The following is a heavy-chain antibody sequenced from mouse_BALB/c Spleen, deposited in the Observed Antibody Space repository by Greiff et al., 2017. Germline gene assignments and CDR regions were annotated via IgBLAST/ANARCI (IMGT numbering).Heavy chain of an antibody. CDR3: ARYDYDSPWFAY. D-gene: IGHD2-4*01. J-gene: IGHJ3*01. CDR1: GYAFTNYL. V-gene: IGHV1-54*01. CDR2: INPGSGGT. Sequence: VKLMESGAELVRPGTSVKVSCKASGYAFTNYLIEWVKQRPGQGLEWIGVINPGSGGTNYNEKFKGKATLTADKSSSTAYMQLSSLTSDDSAVYFCARYDYDSPWFAYWGQGTLVTVSA.